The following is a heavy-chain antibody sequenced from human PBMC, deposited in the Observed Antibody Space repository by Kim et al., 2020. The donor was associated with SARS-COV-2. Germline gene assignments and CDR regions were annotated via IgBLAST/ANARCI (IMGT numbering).Heavy chain of an antibody. Sequence: GGSLRLSCAASGFTFSSYAMHWVRQAPGKGLEWVAVISYDGSNKYYADSVKGRFTISRDNSKNTLYLQMNSLRAEDTAVYYCARDQSRVRFLEWLPMNWFDPWGQGTLVTVSS. V-gene: IGHV3-30-3*01. J-gene: IGHJ5*02. D-gene: IGHD3-3*01. CDR1: GFTFSSYA. CDR2: ISYDGSNK. CDR3: ARDQSRVRFLEWLPMNWFDP.